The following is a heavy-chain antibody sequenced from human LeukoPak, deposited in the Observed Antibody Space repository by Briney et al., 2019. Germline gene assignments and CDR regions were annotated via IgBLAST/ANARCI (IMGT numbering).Heavy chain of an antibody. CDR3: ATGASKVTTDFANY. V-gene: IGHV5-10-1*01. D-gene: IGHD4-17*01. J-gene: IGHJ4*02. CDR2: IDPSDSYT. Sequence: GESLTISRKGSGYSFTNYWISWVRQMPGKGLEWMGRIDPSDSYTKYSPSFEGHVTISVDKSISTAFLQWSSLKASDSAMYYCATGASKVTTDFANYWGQGSQVAVSS. CDR1: GYSFTNYW.